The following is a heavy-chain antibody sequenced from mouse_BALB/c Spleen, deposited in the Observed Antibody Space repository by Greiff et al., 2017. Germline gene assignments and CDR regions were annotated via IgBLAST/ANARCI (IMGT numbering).Heavy chain of an antibody. D-gene: IGHD1-1*01. J-gene: IGHJ4*01. V-gene: IGHV1-14*01. CDR3: ARNYYGSSYLAMDY. CDR2: INPYNDGT. CDR1: GYTFTSYV. Sequence: EVHLVESGPELVKPGASVKMSCKASGYTFTSYVMHWVKQKPGQGLEWIGYINPYNDGTKYNEKFKGKATLTSDKSSSTAYMELSSLTSEDSAVYYCARNYYGSSYLAMDYWGQGTSVTVSS.